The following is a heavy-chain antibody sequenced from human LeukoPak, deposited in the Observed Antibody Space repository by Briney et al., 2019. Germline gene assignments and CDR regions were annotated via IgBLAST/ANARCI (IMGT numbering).Heavy chain of an antibody. D-gene: IGHD2-2*01. CDR2: IYSSGGT. J-gene: IGHJ4*02. CDR1: GGSTNSYY. V-gene: IGHV4-4*07. Sequence: SETLSLTCSVSGGSTNSYYWSWIRQSGGKGLEWIGRIYSSGGTVYNPSLNSRLTMSIGTSKNQFSLTLKSVTATDTAVYYCARVKASSTSWTFDQWGQGALVTVSS. CDR3: ARVKASSTSWTFDQ.